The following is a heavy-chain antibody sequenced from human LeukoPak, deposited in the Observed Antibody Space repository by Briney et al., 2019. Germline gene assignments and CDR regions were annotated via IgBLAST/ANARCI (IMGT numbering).Heavy chain of an antibody. Sequence: ASVKDSCKASGYTFTSYGISWVRQAPGQGLEWMAWINVYNGDTYYAQKFQGRVTMTTDTSTSTAYMELRSLRADDTAVYYCARDGGYGSGSYYNVGVDYWGQGTLVTVSS. CDR2: INVYNGDT. CDR3: ARDGGYGSGSYYNVGVDY. V-gene: IGHV1-18*01. D-gene: IGHD3-10*01. CDR1: GYTFTSYG. J-gene: IGHJ4*02.